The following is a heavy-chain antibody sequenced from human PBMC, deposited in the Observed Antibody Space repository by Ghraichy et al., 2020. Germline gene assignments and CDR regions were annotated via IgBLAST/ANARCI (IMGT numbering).Heavy chain of an antibody. J-gene: IGHJ4*02. CDR1: GFTFDDYT. D-gene: IGHD3-16*01. CDR3: AKGVTRDYVSYFDD. V-gene: IGHV3-43*01. CDR2: ICWDGGST. Sequence: GGSLRLSCAASGFTFDDYTMHWVRQAPGKGLEWVSLICWDGGSTYYADSVQGRVTISRDNSKNSLYLQMNSLRTEDTALYYCAKGVTRDYVSYFDDWGQGALVTVSS.